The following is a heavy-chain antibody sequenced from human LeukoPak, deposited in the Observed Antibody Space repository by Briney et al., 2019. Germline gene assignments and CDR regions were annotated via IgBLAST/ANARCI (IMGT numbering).Heavy chain of an antibody. Sequence: SETLSLTCTVSGGSISTSNYYWGWIRQPPGKGLEWIGNIFYSGSTYYSPSLKSRVTISLDTSRNQFSLKLTSVTAADTAVYYCARDLPYGSGSYYYYYYYYYMDVWGKGTTVTISS. D-gene: IGHD3-10*01. J-gene: IGHJ6*03. CDR2: IFYSGST. CDR3: ARDLPYGSGSYYYYYYYYYMDV. V-gene: IGHV4-39*07. CDR1: GGSISTSNYY.